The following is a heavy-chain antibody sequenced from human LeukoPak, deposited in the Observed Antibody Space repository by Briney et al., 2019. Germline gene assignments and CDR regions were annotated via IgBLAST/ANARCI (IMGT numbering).Heavy chain of an antibody. V-gene: IGHV3-30*02. J-gene: IGHJ5*02. CDR3: AKDHGVGALRFDP. Sequence: GGSLRLSCAASGFTFSSYGMHWVRQAPGKGLEWVAFIRYDGSNKYYADSVKGRFTISRDNSKNTLYLQMNSLRAEDTAVYYCAKDHGVGALRFDPWGQGTLVTVSS. CDR1: GFTFSSYG. D-gene: IGHD1-26*01. CDR2: IRYDGSNK.